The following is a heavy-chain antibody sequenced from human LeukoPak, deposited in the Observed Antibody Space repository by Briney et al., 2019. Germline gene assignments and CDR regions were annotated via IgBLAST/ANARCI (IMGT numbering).Heavy chain of an antibody. CDR1: GFTFSSYA. V-gene: IGHV3-23*01. D-gene: IGHD3-3*01. CDR3: AKAPPITIFGVTGY. CDR2: ISGSGGST. J-gene: IGHJ4*02. Sequence: GGSLRLSCAASGFTFSSYAMSWVRQAPGKGLEWVSAISGSGGSTYYADSVEGRFTTSRDNSKNTLYLQMNSLRAEDTAVYYCAKAPPITIFGVTGYWGQGTLVTVSS.